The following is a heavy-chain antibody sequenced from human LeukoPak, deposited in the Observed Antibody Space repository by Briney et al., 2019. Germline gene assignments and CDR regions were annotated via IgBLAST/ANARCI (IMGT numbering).Heavy chain of an antibody. J-gene: IGHJ6*03. CDR3: ARVSRRQLRYYYYYMDV. CDR1: GYTFTSYG. CDR2: MNPNSGNT. D-gene: IGHD5-18*01. V-gene: IGHV1-8*03. Sequence: ASVKVSCKASGYTFTSYGISWVRQATGQGLEWMGWMNPNSGNTGYAQKFQGRVTITRNTSISTAYMELSSLRSEDTAVYYCARVSRRQLRYYYYYMDVWGKGTTVTVSS.